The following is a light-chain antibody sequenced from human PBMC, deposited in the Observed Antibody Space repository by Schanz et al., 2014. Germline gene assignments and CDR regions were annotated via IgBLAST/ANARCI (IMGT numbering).Light chain of an antibody. J-gene: IGLJ2*01. CDR1: SSNFGEGYD. Sequence: QSVLTQPPSVSGALGQRVTISCTGTSSNFGEGYDVHWYQLLPGTAPKLLIYSNTNRPSGVPDRFSGSKSGTSASLTITGLQVDDEADYYCCSYAGSNTVVFGGGTKLTVL. V-gene: IGLV1-40*01. CDR2: SNT. CDR3: CSYAGSNTVV.